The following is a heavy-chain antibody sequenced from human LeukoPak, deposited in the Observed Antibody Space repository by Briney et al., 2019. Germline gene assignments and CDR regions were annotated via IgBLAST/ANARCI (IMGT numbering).Heavy chain of an antibody. Sequence: GASVKVSCKASGYTFTSYGISWVRQAPGQGLEWMGWISAYNGNTNYAQKLQGRVTMTTDTSTSTAYMELRSLRSDDTAVYYCARELFGSYYYGMDVWGQGTTVTVSS. J-gene: IGHJ6*02. CDR1: GYTFTSYG. CDR2: ISAYNGNT. CDR3: ARELFGSYYYGMDV. V-gene: IGHV1-18*01. D-gene: IGHD3-3*01.